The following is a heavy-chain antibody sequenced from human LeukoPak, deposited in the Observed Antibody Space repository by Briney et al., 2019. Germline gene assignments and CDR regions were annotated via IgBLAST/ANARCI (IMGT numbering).Heavy chain of an antibody. J-gene: IGHJ4*02. Sequence: PGRSLRLSCAASGFTFSSYAMHWVRQAPGKGLEWVAVISYDGSNKYYADSVKGRFTISRDNSKNTLYLQMNSLRAEDTAVYYCARGRVEEYSSSTSCQRAYYFDYWGQGTLVTVSS. V-gene: IGHV3-30*04. CDR3: ARGRVEEYSSSTSCQRAYYFDY. CDR2: ISYDGSNK. CDR1: GFTFSSYA. D-gene: IGHD2-2*01.